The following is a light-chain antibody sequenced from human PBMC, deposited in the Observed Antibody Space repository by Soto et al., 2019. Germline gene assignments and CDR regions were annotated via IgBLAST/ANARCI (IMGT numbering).Light chain of an antibody. CDR3: LPQYSYPQA. J-gene: IGKJ1*01. V-gene: IGKV1-5*01. CDR1: QSIGSW. CDR2: DAS. Sequence: DIQMTQSPSTLSASVGDRVTITCWASQSIGSWLAWHQQKPGKAPKLLIYDASSLHSGVPSRFSGSACGKECRVAISCLQPEDLATYYCLPQYSYPQAFGPGTKVDI.